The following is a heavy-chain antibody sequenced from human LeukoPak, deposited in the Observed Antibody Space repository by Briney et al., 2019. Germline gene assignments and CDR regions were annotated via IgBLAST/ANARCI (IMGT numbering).Heavy chain of an antibody. CDR3: TSWGDTTAEYFQR. J-gene: IGHJ1*01. V-gene: IGHV3-7*01. Sequence: QTGGSLRLSCVVSGFTFNRCWMNWVRQAPAKGLEWVAHINPDGRDTYYVDSVKGRFTISRDNAENSMYLQMNSLRVEDTAVYYCTSWGDTTAEYFQRWGQGTLVTVSS. CDR1: GFTFNRCW. CDR2: INPDGRDT. D-gene: IGHD2-21*02.